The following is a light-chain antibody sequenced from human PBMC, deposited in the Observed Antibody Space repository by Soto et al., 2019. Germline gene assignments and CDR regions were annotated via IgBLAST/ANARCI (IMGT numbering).Light chain of an antibody. CDR1: QGINSY. CDR2: AAS. V-gene: IGKV1-9*01. CDR3: QQLNSYPFT. Sequence: DIQMTQSPSTLSASVGDRVNLTCRASQGINSYLTWYQQKPGKAPKLLIYAASTLQSGVPSRFSGSGSGTDFTLTISSLQPEDFATYHCQQLNSYPFTFGGGTKVDIK. J-gene: IGKJ4*01.